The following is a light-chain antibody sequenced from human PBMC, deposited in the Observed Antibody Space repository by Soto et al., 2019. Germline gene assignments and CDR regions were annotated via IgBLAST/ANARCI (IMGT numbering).Light chain of an antibody. CDR1: SSDVGGYNY. V-gene: IGLV2-14*01. CDR3: SSATSTSSLVI. J-gene: IGLJ2*01. CDR2: EVT. Sequence: QSALTQPASVSGSPGQSITISCTGTSSDVGGYNYVSWYQQHPGKAPKLIIYEVTNRPSGVSSRFSGSKSGDTASLTISGLQAEDEADYYCSSATSTSSLVIFGGGTKLTVL.